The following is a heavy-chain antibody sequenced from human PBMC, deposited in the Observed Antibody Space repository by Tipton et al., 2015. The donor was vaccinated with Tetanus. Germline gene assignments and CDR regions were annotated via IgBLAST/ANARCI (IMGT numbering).Heavy chain of an antibody. J-gene: IGHJ4*02. CDR2: IYPGDSDT. Sequence: VQLVQSGGEVKKPGESLKISCKGSGYIFTNYWIGWERQKPGKGLERMGIIYPGDSDTRYSPSFQVHATISVDKSIYTAYLQWSSLKASDTSMFYCARAHCSDGVCNFDFWGQGALVTVAS. V-gene: IGHV5-51*01. CDR1: GYIFTNYW. D-gene: IGHD2-15*01. CDR3: ARAHCSDGVCNFDF.